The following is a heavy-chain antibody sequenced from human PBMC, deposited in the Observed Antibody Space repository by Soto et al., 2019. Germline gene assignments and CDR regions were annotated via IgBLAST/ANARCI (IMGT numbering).Heavy chain of an antibody. CDR2: INHLGSI. Sequence: PSETLSLTCAVYGGSFIGYSWSWIRQPPGMALEWIGEINHLGSINYNPSLKSRVTMSVDTSKNQFSLTLNSVTTADTATYYCARGGISHWAYFYYMDVWDRGTTVT. CDR3: ARGGISHWAYFYYMDV. V-gene: IGHV4-34*01. D-gene: IGHD2-21*01. J-gene: IGHJ6*03. CDR1: GGSFIGYS.